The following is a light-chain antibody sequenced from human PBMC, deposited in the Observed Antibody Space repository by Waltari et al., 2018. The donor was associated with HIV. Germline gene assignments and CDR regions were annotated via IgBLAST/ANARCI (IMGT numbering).Light chain of an antibody. CDR1: TGAVTSGNY. CDR2: STS. CDR3: LLYYGGAQRYV. J-gene: IGLJ1*01. Sequence: QTVVTQEPSLTVSPGGTVTLTCASSTGAVTSGNYPNWFQQKPGQAPRGLIYSTSNKNAWTRARCSGSLLGGKAALTLSGVQPEDEAEYYCLLYYGGAQRYVFGTGTKVTVL. V-gene: IGLV7-43*01.